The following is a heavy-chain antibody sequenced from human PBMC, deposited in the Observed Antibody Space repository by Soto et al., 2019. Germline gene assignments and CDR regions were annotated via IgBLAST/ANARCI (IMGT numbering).Heavy chain of an antibody. CDR1: GYSVTSYW. Sequence: PGESLTISCEGCGYSVTSYWMGSVRQMPGKGLEWMGIIYPGDSDTRYSPSFQGQVTISADKSISTAYLQWSSLKASDAAMYYCARHIRGCGYSYDCYMDVWGKGTTVTVSS. CDR2: IYPGDSDT. V-gene: IGHV5-51*01. CDR3: ARHIRGCGYSYDCYMDV. J-gene: IGHJ6*03. D-gene: IGHD5-18*01.